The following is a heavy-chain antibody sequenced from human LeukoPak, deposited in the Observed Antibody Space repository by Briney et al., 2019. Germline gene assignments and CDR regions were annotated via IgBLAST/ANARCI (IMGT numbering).Heavy chain of an antibody. V-gene: IGHV3-21*01. CDR1: GFTFSSYS. J-gene: IGHJ4*02. Sequence: MTGGSLRLSCAASGFTFSSYSMNWVRQAPGKGLEWVSSISSSSYIYYADSVKGRFTISRDNAKNSLYLQMNSLRAEDTAVYYCARASNLAAAGPLAYWGQGTLVTVSS. CDR2: ISSSSYI. D-gene: IGHD6-13*01. CDR3: ARASNLAAAGPLAY.